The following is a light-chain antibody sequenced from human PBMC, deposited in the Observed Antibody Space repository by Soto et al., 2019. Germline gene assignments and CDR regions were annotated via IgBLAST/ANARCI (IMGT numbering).Light chain of an antibody. V-gene: IGKV3-20*01. J-gene: IGKJ2*01. CDR3: QQDGSSPLYT. CDR1: QSVSSSY. Sequence: EIVLTQSPGTLSLSPGERATLSCRASQSVSSSYLAWYQQKPGQAPRLLIYGASSRATGIPDRFSGSGSGTDFTLTISRLEPEEFAVYYCQQDGSSPLYTFGQVTKLELQ. CDR2: GAS.